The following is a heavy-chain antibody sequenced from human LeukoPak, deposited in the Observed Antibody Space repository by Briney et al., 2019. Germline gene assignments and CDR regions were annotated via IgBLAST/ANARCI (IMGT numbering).Heavy chain of an antibody. CDR1: GFTFSSYS. CDR3: ARVTGSGSTTPNWFDP. CDR2: ISSSGSTI. Sequence: GGSLRLSCAASGFTFSSYSMNWVRQAPGKGLEWVSYISSSGSTIYYADSVKGRFTISRDNAKNSLYLQMNSLRAEDTAVYYCARVTGSGSTTPNWFDPWGQGTLVTVSS. V-gene: IGHV3-48*04. J-gene: IGHJ5*02. D-gene: IGHD3-10*01.